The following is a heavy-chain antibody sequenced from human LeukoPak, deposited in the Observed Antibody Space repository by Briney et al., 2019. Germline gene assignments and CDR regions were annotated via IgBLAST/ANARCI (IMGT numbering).Heavy chain of an antibody. Sequence: ASVKVSCKASGYTFTCYYMHWVRQAPGQGREGRGWINPNSGATNYAQKFQGRVTMTRDTSISTAYMELSRLRSDDTAVYYCARVPMVRGVIMGNHFDYWGQGALVTVSS. CDR1: GYTFTCYY. CDR2: INPNSGAT. D-gene: IGHD3-10*01. V-gene: IGHV1-2*02. CDR3: ARVPMVRGVIMGNHFDY. J-gene: IGHJ4*02.